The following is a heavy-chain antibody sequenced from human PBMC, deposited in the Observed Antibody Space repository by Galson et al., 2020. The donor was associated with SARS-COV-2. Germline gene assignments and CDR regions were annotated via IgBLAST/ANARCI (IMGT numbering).Heavy chain of an antibody. D-gene: IGHD5-12*01. CDR3: ARADHSGYDYFDY. CDR1: GDSIRSSSYY. CDR2: IYYSGST. V-gene: IGHV4-39*07. Sequence: ASETLSLTCTVSGDSIRSSSYYWGWIRQPPGKGLEWIGSIYYSGSTYYNPSLKSRVTISVDTSKNQFSLKLSSVTAADTAVYYCARADHSGYDYFDYWGQGTMVTVSS. J-gene: IGHJ4*02.